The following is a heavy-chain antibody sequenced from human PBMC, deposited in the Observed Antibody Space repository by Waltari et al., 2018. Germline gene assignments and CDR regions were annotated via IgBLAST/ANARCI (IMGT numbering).Heavy chain of an antibody. Sequence: QVQLQQWGAGLLKPSETLSLTCAVYGGSFSGYYWSWLRQPPGQGLEWIGEINHSGSTNYNPSLKSRVTISVDTSKNQFSLKLSSVTAADTAVYYCARVGADCSGGSCYPSGYMDVWGKGTTVTVSS. D-gene: IGHD2-15*01. J-gene: IGHJ6*03. CDR3: ARVGADCSGGSCYPSGYMDV. V-gene: IGHV4-34*01. CDR2: INHSGST. CDR1: GGSFSGYY.